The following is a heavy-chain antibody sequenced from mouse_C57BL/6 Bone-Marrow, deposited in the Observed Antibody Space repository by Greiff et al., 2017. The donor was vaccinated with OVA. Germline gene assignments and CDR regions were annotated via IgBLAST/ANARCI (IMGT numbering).Heavy chain of an antibody. Sequence: EVMLVESGGGLVKPGGSLKLSCAASGFTFSSYAMSWVRQTPEKRLEWVATISDGGSYTYYPDNVKGRFTISRDNAKNNLYLQMSHLKSEDTAMYYCARVYFPFVWGTGTTVTVSS. CDR1: GFTFSSYA. D-gene: IGHD2-1*01. J-gene: IGHJ1*03. V-gene: IGHV5-4*03. CDR3: ARVYFPFV. CDR2: ISDGGSYT.